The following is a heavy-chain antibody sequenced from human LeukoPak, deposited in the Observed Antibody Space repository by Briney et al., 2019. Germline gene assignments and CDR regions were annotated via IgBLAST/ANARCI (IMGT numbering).Heavy chain of an antibody. CDR3: VKLVPLYSSSNFDY. D-gene: IGHD6-13*01. CDR2: ISGSGGST. Sequence: PGGSLRLSCAASGLTFSSYAMSWVRQAPGKGLEWVSAISGSGGSTYYADSVKGRFTISRDNSKNTLYLQMNSLRAEDTAVYYCVKLVPLYSSSNFDYWGQGTLVTVSS. CDR1: GLTFSSYA. V-gene: IGHV3-23*01. J-gene: IGHJ4*02.